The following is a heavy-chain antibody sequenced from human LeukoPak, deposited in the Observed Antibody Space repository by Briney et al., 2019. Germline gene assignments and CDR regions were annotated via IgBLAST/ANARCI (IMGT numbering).Heavy chain of an antibody. CDR1: GFTFSCFV. Sequence: GGSLRLSCAASGFTFSCFVWGGVRKPQGKGLEWVSTISGSGGNTYYADSVKGRFTISRDNSKNTLYLQMNRLRAEDTAVYYCAKDPGMIDWGQGTLVTVSS. CDR3: AKDPGMID. CDR2: ISGSGGNT. D-gene: IGHD3-22*01. J-gene: IGHJ4*02. V-gene: IGHV3-23*01.